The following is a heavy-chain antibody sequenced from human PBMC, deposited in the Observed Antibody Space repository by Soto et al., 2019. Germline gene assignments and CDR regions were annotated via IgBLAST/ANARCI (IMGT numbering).Heavy chain of an antibody. V-gene: IGHV3-7*03. CDR1: VFALSGYW. CDR3: ARWESGDWYLGI. CDR2: INPDGTLK. D-gene: IGHD2-21*02. J-gene: IGHJ4*02. Sequence: GGSLRLSCAASVFALSGYWMTWVRQAPGKGLEWVASINPDGTLKYYVDSVKGRFTISRDNADNSLFLQMISLRVEDTAVYYCARWESGDWYLGIWGQGTLVTVSS.